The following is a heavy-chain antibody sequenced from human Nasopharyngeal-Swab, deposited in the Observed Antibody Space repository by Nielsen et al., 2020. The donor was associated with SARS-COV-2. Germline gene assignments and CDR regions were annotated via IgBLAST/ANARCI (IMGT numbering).Heavy chain of an antibody. CDR1: GFTFRDYA. Sequence: GESLKISCSASGFTFRDYAMHWVCQAPGKGLEYVSTINDYEDRLYYSDAVKGRFSISRDNSKNTLYLQMISLRAEDTAVYWCVKDLRGKYAFETWGQGTMVTVSS. J-gene: IGHJ3*02. V-gene: IGHV3-64D*06. D-gene: IGHD3-16*01. CDR2: INDYEDRL. CDR3: VKDLRGKYAFET.